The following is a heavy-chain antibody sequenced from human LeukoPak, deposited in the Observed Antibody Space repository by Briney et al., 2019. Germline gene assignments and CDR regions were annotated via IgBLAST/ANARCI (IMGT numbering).Heavy chain of an antibody. CDR1: GFTISFYW. CDR3: ARDPGDYYGSGSSDAFDI. V-gene: IGHV3-33*08. J-gene: IGHJ3*02. D-gene: IGHD3-10*01. CDR2: IWYDGSNK. Sequence: GGSLRLSCAASGFTISFYWMSWVRQAPGKGLEWVAVIWYDGSNKYYADSVKGRFTISRDNSKNTLYLQMNSLRAEDTAVYYCARDPGDYYGSGSSDAFDIWGQGTMVTVSS.